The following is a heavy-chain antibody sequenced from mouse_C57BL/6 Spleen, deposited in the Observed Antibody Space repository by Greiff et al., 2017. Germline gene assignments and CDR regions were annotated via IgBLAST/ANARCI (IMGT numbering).Heavy chain of an antibody. D-gene: IGHD1-1*01. J-gene: IGHJ3*01. CDR1: GYTFTDYE. CDR3: TFYYGSSYGFAY. CDR2: IDPETGGT. Sequence: QVQLQQSGAELVRPGASVTLSCKASGYTFTDYEMHWVKQTPVHGLEWIGAIDPETGGTAYNQKFKGKAILTADKSSSTAYMELRSLKSADSAVYYCTFYYGSSYGFAYWGQGTLVTVSA. V-gene: IGHV1-15*01.